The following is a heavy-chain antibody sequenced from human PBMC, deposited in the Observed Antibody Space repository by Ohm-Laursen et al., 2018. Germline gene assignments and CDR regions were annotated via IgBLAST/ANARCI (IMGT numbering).Heavy chain of an antibody. J-gene: IGHJ6*02. Sequence: SLRLSCTASGLNFNEYGMHWVRQGPGEGVVWASRADSGGSATSYADSVKGRFTISRDNAKNTLYLQMNSLRAEDTAVYYCARGSLNGLDVWGQGTTVTVSS. D-gene: IGHD3-16*01. CDR1: GLNFNEYG. CDR2: ADSGGSAT. V-gene: IGHV3-74*01. CDR3: ARGSLNGLDV.